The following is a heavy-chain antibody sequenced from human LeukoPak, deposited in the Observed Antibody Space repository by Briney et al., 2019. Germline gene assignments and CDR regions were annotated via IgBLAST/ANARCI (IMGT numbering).Heavy chain of an antibody. J-gene: IGHJ4*02. CDR3: ARDGSDNWGLFDN. CDR1: GGSISGTSYC. Sequence: ASETLSLTCSVSGGSISGTSYCWGWIRQPPGKGPEWIGSHYHTGRIYHNPSLNSRVTISVDTSKNQFSLKLSSVTDADTAVYYCARDGSDNWGLFDNWGRGTLVTVSS. V-gene: IGHV4-39*07. CDR2: HYHTGRI. D-gene: IGHD1-1*01.